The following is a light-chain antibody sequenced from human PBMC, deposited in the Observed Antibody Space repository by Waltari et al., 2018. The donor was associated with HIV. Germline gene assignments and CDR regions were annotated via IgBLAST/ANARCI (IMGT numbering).Light chain of an antibody. CDR2: QND. J-gene: IGLJ1*01. V-gene: IGLV1-47*01. CDR3: AAWDDSLSGYV. CDR1: TATTIARDH. Sequence: QSVLSQPPSASGTPGQSLTISCSASTATTIARDHVRWFRQVPGAAPRLLMYQNDQRPSWVTDRFSGSKSGTSASLVISGLRSEDEAHYYCAAWDDSLSGYVFGTGTKVIVL.